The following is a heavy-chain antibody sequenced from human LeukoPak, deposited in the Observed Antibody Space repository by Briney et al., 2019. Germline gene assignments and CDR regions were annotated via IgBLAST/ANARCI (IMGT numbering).Heavy chain of an antibody. Sequence: ASVKVSCKASGYTFTSYYMLWVRQAPGQGLEWMGIINPSGSSTSYAQKFQGRVTMTRDTSTSTAYMELRSLRFDDTAVYYCARCDYIWGDYRYRPILYFDFWARDPWSPSPQ. CDR2: INPSGSST. CDR3: ARCDYIWGDYRYRPILYFDF. D-gene: IGHD3-16*02. V-gene: IGHV1-46*01. J-gene: IGHJ4*02. CDR1: GYTFTSYY.